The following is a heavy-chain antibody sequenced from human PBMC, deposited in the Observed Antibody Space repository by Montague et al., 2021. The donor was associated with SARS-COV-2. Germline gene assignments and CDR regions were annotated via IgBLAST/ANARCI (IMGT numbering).Heavy chain of an antibody. D-gene: IGHD5-12*01. CDR1: GGSISSGCYY. CDR2: IYTSGNT. CDR3: ARAHSGSWAHLDI. Sequence: TLSLTCTVSGGSISSGCYYWSWIRQPAGKGLEWIGSIYTSGNTDYSLSLKSRVTISVDTSKNQFSLKLTSVTAAGTAVYYCARAHSGSWAHLDIWGQGSLVTVSS. V-gene: IGHV4-61*02. J-gene: IGHJ4*02.